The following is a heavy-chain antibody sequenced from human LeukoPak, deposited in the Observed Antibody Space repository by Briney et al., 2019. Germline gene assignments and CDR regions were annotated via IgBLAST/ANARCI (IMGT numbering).Heavy chain of an antibody. Sequence: GGSLRLSCAASGFTFSSYWMSWVRQAPGRGLEWVASIKQDGSEKYYVDSVKGQFTISRDNAKNSLYLQMNSLRAKDTAVYYCARQSSGRYSGPFDYWGLGTLVTVSS. J-gene: IGHJ4*02. CDR3: ARQSSGRYSGPFDY. CDR2: IKQDGSEK. V-gene: IGHV3-7*01. CDR1: GFTFSSYW. D-gene: IGHD1-26*01.